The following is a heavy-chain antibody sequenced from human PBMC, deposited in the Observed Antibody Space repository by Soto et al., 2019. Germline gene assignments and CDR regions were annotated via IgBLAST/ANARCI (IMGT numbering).Heavy chain of an antibody. D-gene: IGHD2-15*01. V-gene: IGHV1-3*04. CDR1: GFTFSTYG. CDR2: INTGNGDT. CDR3: ASQPLSILGKTGDY. Sequence: GASVKVSCKTSGFTFSTYGLHWVRQAPGQGPEWMGWINTGNGDTRYPQKFQGKVTLTRDTSASTAYMELGSLTAEDTAVYYCASQPLSILGKTGDYWGQGMLVTVSS. J-gene: IGHJ4*02.